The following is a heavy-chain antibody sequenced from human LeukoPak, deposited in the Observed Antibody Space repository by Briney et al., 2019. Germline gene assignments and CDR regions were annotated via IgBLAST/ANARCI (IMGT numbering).Heavy chain of an antibody. CDR3: ARAGSGSGWYFDY. V-gene: IGHV1-18*01. Sequence: ASVKVSCKASGYDFTSVGITWVRRAPGQGLEWMGWISPYNGNTRYAQKFQGRVAMTTDTSATTAYMELRGLRFNDTAVYYCARAGSGSGWYFDYWGQGTLVTVSS. CDR1: GYDFTSVG. D-gene: IGHD6-19*01. J-gene: IGHJ4*02. CDR2: ISPYNGNT.